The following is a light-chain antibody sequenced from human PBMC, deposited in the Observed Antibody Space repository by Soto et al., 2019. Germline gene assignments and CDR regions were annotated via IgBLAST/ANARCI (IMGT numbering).Light chain of an antibody. CDR2: WAS. CDR1: QSLLSSSNNNNY. V-gene: IGKV4-1*01. Sequence: DIVMTQSPDSLAVSLGDRATINGKSSQSLLSSSNNNNYLSWYHQKPGQDPKALIYWASTRESGVTDRFSGSGSGTDFTLTLGSLQAEDVAVYSCHQYHSSPLTFGGGTKVEIK. J-gene: IGKJ4*01. CDR3: HQYHSSPLT.